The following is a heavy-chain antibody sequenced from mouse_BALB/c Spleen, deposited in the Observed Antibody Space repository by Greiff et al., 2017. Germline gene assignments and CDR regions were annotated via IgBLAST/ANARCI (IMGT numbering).Heavy chain of an antibody. J-gene: IGHJ4*01. CDR1: GYTFTSYW. CDR3: ARTGTARATLYAMDY. Sequence: QVQLQQSGAELAKPGASVKMSCKASGYTFTSYWMHWVKQRPGQGLEWIGYINPSTGYTEYNQKFKDKATLTADKSSSTAYMQLSSLTSGDSAVYYCARTGTARATLYAMDYWGQGTSVTVSS. D-gene: IGHD3-2*01. V-gene: IGHV1-7*01. CDR2: INPSTGYT.